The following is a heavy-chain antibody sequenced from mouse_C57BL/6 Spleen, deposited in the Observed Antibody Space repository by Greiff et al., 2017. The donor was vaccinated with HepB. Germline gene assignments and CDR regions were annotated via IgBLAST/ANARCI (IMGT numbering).Heavy chain of an antibody. D-gene: IGHD1-1*01. CDR1: GFTFSDYG. CDR3: ARPNYGSSGGYFDV. Sequence: DVMLVESGGGLVKPGGSLKLSCAASGFTFSDYGMHWVRQAPEKGLEWVAYISSGSSTIYYADTVKGRFTISRDNAKNTLFLQMTRLRSEDTAMYYCARPNYGSSGGYFDVWGTGTTVTVSS. CDR2: ISSGSSTI. J-gene: IGHJ1*03. V-gene: IGHV5-17*01.